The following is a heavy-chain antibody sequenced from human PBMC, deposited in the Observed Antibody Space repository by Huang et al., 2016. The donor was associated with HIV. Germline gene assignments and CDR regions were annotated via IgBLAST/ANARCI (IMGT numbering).Heavy chain of an antibody. J-gene: IGHJ6*02. Sequence: QVQLQESGPGLVKPSETLSLTCTVSGGSISTYYWSWIRQSAGKGLEWIGRFYTSGNTNYHPRLRSGVTMSAYTSKNQFSQRLTSVTAADTAVYYCARENEFCGSTNCHHYYYGLDVWGQGTTVTVSS. V-gene: IGHV4-4*07. CDR3: ARENEFCGSTNCHHYYYGLDV. CDR2: FYTSGNT. CDR1: GGSISTYY. D-gene: IGHD2-2*01.